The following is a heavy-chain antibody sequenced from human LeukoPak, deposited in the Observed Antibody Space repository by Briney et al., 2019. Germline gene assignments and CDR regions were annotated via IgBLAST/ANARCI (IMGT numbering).Heavy chain of an antibody. CDR3: AGGSSWYNWYDP. CDR1: GGSIRSSNYY. CDR2: IYYTGST. D-gene: IGHD6-13*01. Sequence: PSETLSLTCTVSGGSIRSSNYYWVWIRQPPGKGLEWIGSIYYTGSTNANPFLNSRLTMSVETTKNQYSLKITPLTAADAAVYYCAGGSSWYNWYDPWGHGTLVTVSS. V-gene: IGHV4-39*01. J-gene: IGHJ5*02.